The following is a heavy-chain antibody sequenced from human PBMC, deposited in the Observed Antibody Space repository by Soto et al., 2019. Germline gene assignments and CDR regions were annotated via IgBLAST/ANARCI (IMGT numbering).Heavy chain of an antibody. D-gene: IGHD2-21*02. J-gene: IGHJ3*02. V-gene: IGHV3-23*01. CDR3: AKKGLASLTPYCNSGDCHYAFDI. Sequence: EVQLLESGGGLVQPGGSLRLSCAASGFTFSNYAMTWVRQAPGKGLEWVSTISGGGDGTFYADCVKGRFTISRDNSRNQVYLQMTSLRAEDTAVYYCAKKGLASLTPYCNSGDCHYAFDIWGQGTMVTVSS. CDR2: ISGGGDGT. CDR1: GFTFSNYA.